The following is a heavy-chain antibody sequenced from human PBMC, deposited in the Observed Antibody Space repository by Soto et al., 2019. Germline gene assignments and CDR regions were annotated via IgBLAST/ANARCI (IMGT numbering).Heavy chain of an antibody. J-gene: IGHJ6*02. CDR3: ARRSGYYLGDYYYGMDV. Sequence: PSETLSLTCAVYGGSFSGYYWSWIRQPPGKGLEWIGEINHSGSTNYNPSLKSRVTISVDTSKNQFSLKLSSVTAADTAVYYCARRSGYYLGDYYYGMDVWGQGTTVT. CDR1: GGSFSGYY. CDR2: INHSGST. V-gene: IGHV4-34*01. D-gene: IGHD3-22*01.